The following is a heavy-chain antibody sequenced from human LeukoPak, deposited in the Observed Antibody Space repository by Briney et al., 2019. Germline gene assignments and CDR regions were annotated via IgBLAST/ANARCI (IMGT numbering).Heavy chain of an antibody. CDR2: INAGNGNT. D-gene: IGHD2-15*01. Sequence: VSVKVSCKASGYSFSTYTMNWVRQAPGQGLEWMGWINAGNGNTKYSQKFQGRVTITRDTSASTAYMELSSLRSEDTAVYYCARALRVGRYSADYWGQGTLVTVSS. J-gene: IGHJ4*02. CDR3: ARALRVGRYSADY. CDR1: GYSFSTYT. V-gene: IGHV1-3*01.